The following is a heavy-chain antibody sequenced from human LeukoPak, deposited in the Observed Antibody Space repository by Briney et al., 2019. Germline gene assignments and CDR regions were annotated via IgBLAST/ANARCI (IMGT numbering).Heavy chain of an antibody. D-gene: IGHD2-21*01. J-gene: IGHJ4*02. CDR3: ARHLVSKAYFEY. CDR2: IQTAGST. CDR1: GGSIGGYY. Sequence: SETLSLTCAVSGGSIGGYYWSWLRQPPGKGLEWMGFIQTAGSTKYNPSLESRATMSVDTSKNQFSMNLISLTAADTAVYFCARHLVSKAYFEYWGQGILVSVSS. V-gene: IGHV4-4*08.